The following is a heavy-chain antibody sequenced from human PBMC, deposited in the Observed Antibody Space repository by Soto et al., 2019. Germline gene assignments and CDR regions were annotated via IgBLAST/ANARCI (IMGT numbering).Heavy chain of an antibody. D-gene: IGHD1-7*01. CDR1: GGTFSNYV. CDR2: IIPISGSA. Sequence: QVQLVQSGAEVKKPGSSVKVSCKASGGTFSNYVVNWVRQAPGQWLEWMGRIIPISGSANYAQKFQGRVTITADKSTSTSYMELSSLRSDDTAVYYCARDMTRTVVPYFDFWGQGTLVTVSS. CDR3: ARDMTRTVVPYFDF. J-gene: IGHJ4*02. V-gene: IGHV1-69*06.